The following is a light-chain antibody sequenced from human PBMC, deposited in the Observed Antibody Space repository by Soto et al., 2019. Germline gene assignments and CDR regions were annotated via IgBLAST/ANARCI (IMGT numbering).Light chain of an antibody. J-gene: IGKJ1*01. CDR3: QQYNNWPGT. CDR1: QSFSSN. Sequence: EIVLTQSPGTLSLSPGQRATLSCRASQSFSSNLAWYQQKPGQAPRLLIYGASTRATGVPARFSGSGSGTEFTLTISSLQSEDFAVYYCQQYNNWPGTFGQGTKVDIK. CDR2: GAS. V-gene: IGKV3-15*01.